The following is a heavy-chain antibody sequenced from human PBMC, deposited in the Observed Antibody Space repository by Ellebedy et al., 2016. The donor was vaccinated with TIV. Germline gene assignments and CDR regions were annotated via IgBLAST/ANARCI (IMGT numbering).Heavy chain of an antibody. V-gene: IGHV3-30*03. CDR2: ISYDGSNK. CDR3: ARGLGYCGGDCYPFDK. Sequence: GGSLRLSXAASGFTFRRFGMHWVRQAPGKGLEWVAVISYDGSNKHYADSVRGRFTISRDNFKNTLYLRMNSLRGEDTAVYYCARGLGYCGGDCYPFDKWGQGTLVTVSS. J-gene: IGHJ4*02. CDR1: GFTFRRFG. D-gene: IGHD2-21*02.